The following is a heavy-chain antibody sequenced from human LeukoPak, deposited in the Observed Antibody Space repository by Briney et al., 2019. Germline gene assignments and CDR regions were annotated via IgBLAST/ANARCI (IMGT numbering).Heavy chain of an antibody. CDR2: ISSSGSTI. CDR1: GFNFGDYY. J-gene: IGHJ1*01. V-gene: IGHV3-11*01. CDR3: ARDSYGEFQH. D-gene: IGHD4-17*01. Sequence: GGSLRLSCAASGFNFGDYYMSWIRQAPGKGLEWVSYISSSGSTISYTDSVKGRSSISRDNAKNLLYLQMNSLRAEDTAVYYCARDSYGEFQHWGQGTLVTVSS.